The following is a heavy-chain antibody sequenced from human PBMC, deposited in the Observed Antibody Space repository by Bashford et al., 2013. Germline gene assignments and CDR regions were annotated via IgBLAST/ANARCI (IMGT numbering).Heavy chain of an antibody. J-gene: IGHJ4*02. Sequence: VRQAPGKGLEWVASINRDGSATSYVDSVKGRFTISRNNAENSLFLQMSSLRAEDTAVYYCARDSGFYTFDYVGPGNPGHRSPQ. D-gene: IGHD6-19*01. V-gene: IGHV3-7*03. CDR2: INRDGSAT. CDR3: ARDSGFYTFDY.